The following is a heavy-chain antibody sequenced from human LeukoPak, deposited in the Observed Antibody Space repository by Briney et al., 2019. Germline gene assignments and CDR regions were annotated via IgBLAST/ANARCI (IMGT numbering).Heavy chain of an antibody. D-gene: IGHD1-26*01. CDR1: GFTFSSYA. J-gene: IGHJ4*02. Sequence: GGSLRLSCAASGFTFSSYAMSWVRQAPGKGLEWVSAISGSGGSTYYADSVKGRFTISRDNSKNTLYLQMNSLRAEDTAVYYFAKDGEAPAWELIDYWGQGTLVTVS. CDR3: AKDGEAPAWELIDY. V-gene: IGHV3-23*01. CDR2: ISGSGGST.